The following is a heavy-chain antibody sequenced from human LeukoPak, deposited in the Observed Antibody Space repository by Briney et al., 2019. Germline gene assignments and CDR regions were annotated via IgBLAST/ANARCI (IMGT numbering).Heavy chain of an antibody. CDR1: GFTFSSYG. V-gene: IGHV3-30*02. J-gene: IGHJ4*02. CDR2: IRYDGSNK. D-gene: IGHD3-10*01. Sequence: GGSLRLSCAASGFTFSSYGMHWVRQAPGKGLEWVAFIRYDGSNKYYADSVKGRFTISRDNSKNTLYLQMNSLRAEDTAVYYCAKDGKSNGSGSYPTFDYWGQGTLVTVSS. CDR3: AKDGKSNGSGSYPTFDY.